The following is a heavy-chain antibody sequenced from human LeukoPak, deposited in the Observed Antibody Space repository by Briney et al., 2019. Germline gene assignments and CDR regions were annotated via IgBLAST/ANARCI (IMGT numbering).Heavy chain of an antibody. CDR1: GFTFSSYA. CDR2: ISGSGGST. Sequence: GGSLRLSCAASGFTFSSYAMSWVRQAPGKGLEWVSAISGSGGSTYYADSVKGRFTISRDNSKNTLYLQMNSLRAEDTAVYYCAKDLYSSSWYVPYYYYGMDVWGQGATVTVSS. CDR3: AKDLYSSSWYVPYYYYGMDV. D-gene: IGHD6-13*01. V-gene: IGHV3-23*01. J-gene: IGHJ6*02.